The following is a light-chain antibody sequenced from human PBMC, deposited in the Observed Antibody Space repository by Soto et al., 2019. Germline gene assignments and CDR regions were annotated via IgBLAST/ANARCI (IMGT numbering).Light chain of an antibody. Sequence: DIQMTQSPSTLSASVGDRVTITCRASQSISSWLAWYQQKPGKAPKLLIYDASSLESGVPSRFSGSGSGTEFTLTISSLQPDDFATYYCQQSYSTLFTFGPGTKVDI. CDR1: QSISSW. CDR2: DAS. J-gene: IGKJ3*01. CDR3: QQSYSTLFT. V-gene: IGKV1-5*01.